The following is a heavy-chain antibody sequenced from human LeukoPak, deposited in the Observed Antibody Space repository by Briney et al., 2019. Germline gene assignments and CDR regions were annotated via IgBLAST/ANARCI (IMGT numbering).Heavy chain of an antibody. CDR2: IYHGDCDT. Sequence: GEALKISCKGSGYNFTSYWIGWVRQMPGKGLEWMGIIYHGDCDTRYSPSFQGQVTISADKSISTAYLQWSSLKASDTAMYYCASAGYGVTGGDDAFDIXXXGTMVTVSS. CDR3: ASAGYGVTGGDDAFDI. CDR1: GYNFTSYW. J-gene: IGHJ3*02. V-gene: IGHV5-51*01. D-gene: IGHD4-17*01.